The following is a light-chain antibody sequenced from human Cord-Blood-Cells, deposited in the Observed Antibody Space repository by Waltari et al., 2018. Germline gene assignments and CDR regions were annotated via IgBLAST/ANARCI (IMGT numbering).Light chain of an antibody. Sequence: EIVLKQSTATLSLSPGERATLSCRASQSVSSYLVWYQQKPGQAPRLLIYDASNRATGIPARFSGSGSGTDFTLTISSLEPEDFAVYYCQQRSNWPRGLTFGGGTKVEIK. V-gene: IGKV3-11*01. J-gene: IGKJ4*01. CDR3: QQRSNWPRGLT. CDR2: DAS. CDR1: QSVSSY.